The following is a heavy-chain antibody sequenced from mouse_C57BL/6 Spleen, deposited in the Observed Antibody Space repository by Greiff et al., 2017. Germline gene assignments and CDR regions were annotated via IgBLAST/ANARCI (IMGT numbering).Heavy chain of an antibody. CDR3: ARGVITAVVATGDYFDY. CDR1: GYAFSSYW. V-gene: IGHV1-80*01. D-gene: IGHD1-1*01. Sequence: QVQLQQSGAELVKPGASVKISCKASGYAFSSYWMNWVKQRPGKGLEWIGQIYPGDGDTNYNGKFKGKATLTADKSSSTAYMQLSSLTSEDSAVYFCARGVITAVVATGDYFDYWGQGTTRTVSA. CDR2: IYPGDGDT. J-gene: IGHJ2*01.